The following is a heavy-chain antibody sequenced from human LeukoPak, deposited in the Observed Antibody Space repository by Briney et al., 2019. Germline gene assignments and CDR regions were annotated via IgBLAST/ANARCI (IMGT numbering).Heavy chain of an antibody. D-gene: IGHD6-19*01. V-gene: IGHV3-9*01. CDR1: GFTFSSYG. CDR2: ISWNSGSI. CDR3: TKDRGGIGTVAGTWDY. J-gene: IGHJ4*02. Sequence: GGSLRLSCAASGFTFSSYGMHWVRQAPGKGLEWVSGISWNSGSIGYADSVKGRFTISRDNAKNSLYLQMNSLRAEDTALYYCTKDRGGIGTVAGTWDYWGQGTLVTVSS.